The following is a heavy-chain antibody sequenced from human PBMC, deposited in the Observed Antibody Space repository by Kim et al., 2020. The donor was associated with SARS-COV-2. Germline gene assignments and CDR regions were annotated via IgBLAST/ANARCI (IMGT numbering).Heavy chain of an antibody. CDR1: EYAFTGSF. CDR2: IDPNSGGT. D-gene: IGHD1-26*01. V-gene: IGHV1-2*02. Sequence: ASVKVSCKASEYAFTGSFFLWVRQAPGQGLKWMGWIDPNSGGTKYAQKFQGRVRMTRDTSITTAYLELSSLTPDDTAVYFCSRAPGSGTYSDYWGQGTLVTVSS. J-gene: IGHJ4*02. CDR3: SRAPGSGTYSDY.